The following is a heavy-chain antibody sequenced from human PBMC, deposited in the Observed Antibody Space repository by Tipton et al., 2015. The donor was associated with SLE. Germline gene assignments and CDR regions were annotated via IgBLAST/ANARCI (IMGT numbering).Heavy chain of an antibody. CDR2: IFYSEIYNSRTA. D-gene: IGHD2-2*01. CDR3: ARSIVVVPVFDS. V-gene: IGHV4-59*08. CDR1: GGPITDFY. Sequence: TLSLTCAVFGGPITDFYWSWIRQPPGRGLEWLGYIFYSEIYNSRTANYNPSLKSRVTLSVDTSNNQFSLRLNSVTAADTAVYYCARSIVVVPVFDSWGQGALVTVSS. J-gene: IGHJ4*02.